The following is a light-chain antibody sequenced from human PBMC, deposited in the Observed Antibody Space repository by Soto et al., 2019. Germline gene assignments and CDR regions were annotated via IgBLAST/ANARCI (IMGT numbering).Light chain of an antibody. CDR3: ETWDSNTRV. J-gene: IGLJ3*02. CDR2: LEGSGSY. CDR1: SGHSSYI. V-gene: IGLV4-60*02. Sequence: QSVLTQSSSASASLGSSVKLTCTLSSGHSSYIIAWHQQQPGKAPRYLMKLEGSGSYNRGGGVPDRFSGSSAGADRYLTISNLQVEDEADYYCETWDSNTRVFGGGTKLTVL.